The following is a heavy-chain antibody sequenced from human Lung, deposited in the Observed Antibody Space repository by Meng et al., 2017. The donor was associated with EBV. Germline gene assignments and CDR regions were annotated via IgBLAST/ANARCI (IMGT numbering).Heavy chain of an antibody. CDR3: AKGKPVDY. CDR2: IFYDGSMK. J-gene: IGHJ4*02. CDR1: GFAFSDSG. Sequence: RVASGGGVVQPGRSLGLPCLASGFAFSDSGMHWVRQAPGKGLEWVAVIFYDGSMKYYGDSVRGRFTISRDNPKNTVYLQMNGLRTEDTALYYCAKGKPVDYWGRGTLVTVSS. V-gene: IGHV3-30*18. D-gene: IGHD4-23*01.